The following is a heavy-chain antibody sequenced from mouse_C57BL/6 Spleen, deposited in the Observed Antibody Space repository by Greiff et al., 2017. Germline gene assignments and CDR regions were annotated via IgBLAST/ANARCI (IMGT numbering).Heavy chain of an antibody. D-gene: IGHD1-1*01. CDR2: IRNKANNHAT. J-gene: IGHJ2*01. V-gene: IGHV6-6*01. CDR3: TTTVVAPFDY. CDR1: GFTFSDAW. Sequence: EVQRVESGGGLVQPGGSMKLSCAASGFTFSDAWMAWVRQSPEKGLEWVAEIRNKANNHATYYAESVKGRFTSSRDDSKSSVYLQMNSLRAEDTGIYYCTTTVVAPFDYWGQVTTLTVSS.